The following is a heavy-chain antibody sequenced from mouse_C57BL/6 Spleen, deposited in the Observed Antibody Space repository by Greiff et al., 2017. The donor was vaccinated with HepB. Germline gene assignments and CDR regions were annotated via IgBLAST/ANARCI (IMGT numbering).Heavy chain of an antibody. Sequence: QVQLQQPGTELVKPGASVKLSCKASGYTFTSYWMHWVKQRPGQGLEWSGNINPSNGSTNYNEKFKSKATLTVDKSSSTAYMQLSSLTSEDSAVYYCARERYFYVWGTGTTVTVSS. J-gene: IGHJ1*03. CDR3: ARERYFYV. CDR2: INPSNGST. CDR1: GYTFTSYW. V-gene: IGHV1-53*01.